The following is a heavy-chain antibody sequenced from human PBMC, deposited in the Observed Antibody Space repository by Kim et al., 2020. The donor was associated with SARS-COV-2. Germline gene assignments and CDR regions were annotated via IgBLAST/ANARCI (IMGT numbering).Heavy chain of an antibody. CDR2: INSDGSST. Sequence: GGSLRLSCAASGFTFSSYWMHWVRQAPGKGLVWVSRINSDGSSTSYADSVKGRFTISRDNAKNTQYLQMNSLRAEDTAVYYCARARKLRVLELQTPACMVVWGEETTVTVSS. CDR3: ARARKLRVLELQTPACMVV. J-gene: IGHJ6*03. D-gene: IGHD3-3*01. V-gene: IGHV3-74*01. CDR1: GFTFSSYW.